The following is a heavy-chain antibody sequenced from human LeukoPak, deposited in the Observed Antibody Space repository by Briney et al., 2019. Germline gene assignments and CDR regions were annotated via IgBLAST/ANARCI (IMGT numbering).Heavy chain of an antibody. CDR1: GFTFSSYA. CDR3: ARSSSGWSARDAFDI. D-gene: IGHD6-19*01. J-gene: IGHJ3*02. V-gene: IGHV3-30-3*01. Sequence: PGGSLRLSCAASGFTFSSYAMHWVRQAPGKGLEWVAVISYDGSNKYYADSVKGRFTISRDNSKNTLYLQMNSLRAEDTAVYYCARSSSGWSARDAFDIWGQGTMVTVSS. CDR2: ISYDGSNK.